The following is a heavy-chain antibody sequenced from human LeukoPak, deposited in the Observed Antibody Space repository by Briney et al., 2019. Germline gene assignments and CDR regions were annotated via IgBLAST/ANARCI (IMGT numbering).Heavy chain of an antibody. CDR2: IYTSGST. CDR3: ARDAYCSGGSCYPHYYYYYYMDV. Sequence: GSLRLSCAASGFTFTNYVMGWIRQPAGKGLEWIGRIYTSGSTNYNPSLKSRVTMSVDTSKNQFSLKLSSVTAADTAVYYCARDAYCSGGSCYPHYYYYYYMDVWGKGTTVTVSS. V-gene: IGHV4-4*07. J-gene: IGHJ6*03. CDR1: GFTFTNYV. D-gene: IGHD2-15*01.